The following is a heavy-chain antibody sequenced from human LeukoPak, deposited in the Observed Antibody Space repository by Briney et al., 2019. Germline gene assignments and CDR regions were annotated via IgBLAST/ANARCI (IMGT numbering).Heavy chain of an antibody. CDR1: GYTLTELS. D-gene: IGHD2-2*01. J-gene: IGHJ6*04. Sequence: ASVKVSCKVSGYTLTELSMHWVRRAPGKGLEWMGGFDPEDGETIYAQKFQGRVTMTEDTSTDTAYMELSSLRSEDTAVYYCATRDCSSTSCYRNYYYGMDVWGKGTTVTVSS. CDR2: FDPEDGET. CDR3: ATRDCSSTSCYRNYYYGMDV. V-gene: IGHV1-24*01.